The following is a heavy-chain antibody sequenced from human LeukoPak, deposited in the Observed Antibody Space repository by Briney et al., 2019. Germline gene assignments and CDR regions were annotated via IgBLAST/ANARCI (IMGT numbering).Heavy chain of an antibody. CDR2: INQDGSEK. V-gene: IGHV3-7*03. D-gene: IGHD6-6*01. J-gene: IGHJ5*02. CDR1: GFTFSSYW. CDR3: ARGVLLFSGSPETWFDP. Sequence: QSGGSLRLSCAGSGFTFSSYWMSWVRQAPGKGLEWVAKINQDGSEKDYVDSVEGRFRISRDNAKNELYLQMNSLRDEDAATYFCARGVLLFSGSPETWFDPWGQGALVTVSS.